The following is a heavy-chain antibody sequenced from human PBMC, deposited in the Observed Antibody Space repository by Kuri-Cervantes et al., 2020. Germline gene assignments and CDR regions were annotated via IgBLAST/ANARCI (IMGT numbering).Heavy chain of an antibody. CDR1: GYTFTDYY. Sequence: ASVKVSCKASGYTFTDYYIHWVRQAPGQGLEWMGWINPNNGGTKYAQKFQGRVTLTRDTSISTAYMELNRLTSDDTAVYYCARTAPVAFDAFEIWGQGTMVTVSS. CDR2: INPNNGGT. CDR3: ARTAPVAFDAFEI. D-gene: IGHD2-21*01. J-gene: IGHJ3*02. V-gene: IGHV1-2*02.